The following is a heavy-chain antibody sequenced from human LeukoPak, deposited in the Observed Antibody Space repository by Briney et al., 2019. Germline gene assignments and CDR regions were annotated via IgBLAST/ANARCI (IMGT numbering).Heavy chain of an antibody. CDR3: ATTGYYCSGGSCYSSGSLIDY. J-gene: IGHJ4*02. V-gene: IGHV4-34*01. D-gene: IGHD2-15*01. CDR1: GGSFSGYY. Sequence: PSETLSLTCAVYGGSFSGYYWSWIRQPPGKGLEWIGEINHSGSTNYNPSLKSRVTISVDTSKNQFSLKLSSVTAADTAVYYCATTGYYCSGGSCYSSGSLIDYWGQGTLVTVSS. CDR2: INHSGST.